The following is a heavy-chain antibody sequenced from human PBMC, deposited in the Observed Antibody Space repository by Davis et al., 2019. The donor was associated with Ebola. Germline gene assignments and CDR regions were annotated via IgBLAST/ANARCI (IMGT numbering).Heavy chain of an antibody. Sequence: ASVKVSCKASGYTFTSYYMHWVRQAPGQGLEWMGIINPSGGSTSYAQKFQDRVTMTEDTSTDTAYMELRSLRSEDTALYYCAAGGLGGGFDVWGHGTMVTVSS. CDR2: INPSGGST. J-gene: IGHJ3*01. CDR3: AAGGLGGGFDV. V-gene: IGHV1-46*01. D-gene: IGHD2-15*01. CDR1: GYTFTSYY.